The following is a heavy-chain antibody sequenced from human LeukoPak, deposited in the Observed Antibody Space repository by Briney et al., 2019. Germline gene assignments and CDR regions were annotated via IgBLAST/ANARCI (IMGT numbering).Heavy chain of an antibody. V-gene: IGHV3-74*01. CDR3: ARYYYDSSGYDY. Sequence: GGSLRLSCAASGFTFSSYPMHWVRQAPGKGLVWVSRIYSDGRETSYADSVKGRFTISRDNAKNTLYLQMNSLRVEDTAVYYCARYYYDSSGYDYWGQGTLVTVSS. CDR2: IYSDGRET. J-gene: IGHJ4*02. D-gene: IGHD3-22*01. CDR1: GFTFSSYP.